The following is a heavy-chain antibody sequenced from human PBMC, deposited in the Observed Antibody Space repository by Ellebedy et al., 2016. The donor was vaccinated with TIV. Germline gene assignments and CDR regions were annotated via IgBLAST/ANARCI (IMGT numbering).Heavy chain of an antibody. V-gene: IGHV3-9*01. CDR2: ISWNSGSV. CDR3: VKDKSVSGFSFWFFDL. Sequence: GGSLRLSXAASGFNFDDYAMHWVRQAPGKDLEWVSDISWNSGSVNYADSVKGRFTISRDNVNDSLHLQMNSLRPEDTAFYYCVKDKSVSGFSFWFFDLWGRGTLVTVSS. CDR1: GFNFDDYA. D-gene: IGHD3-22*01. J-gene: IGHJ2*01.